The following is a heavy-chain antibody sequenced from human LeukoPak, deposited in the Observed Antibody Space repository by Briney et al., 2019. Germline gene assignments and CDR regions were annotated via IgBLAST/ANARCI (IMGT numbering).Heavy chain of an antibody. Sequence: SETLSLTCSVSDASISSYFWSWIRQPPGRGLEWIGHIYSSGSKYYNPSLKSRVTVSMEPSRNQFSLKLASVTAADTGMCYCAIAESVTAFDVWGQGTMVTASS. CDR1: DASISSYF. CDR3: AIAESVTAFDV. V-gene: IGHV4-4*09. J-gene: IGHJ3*01. CDR2: IYSSGSK. D-gene: IGHD2-8*01.